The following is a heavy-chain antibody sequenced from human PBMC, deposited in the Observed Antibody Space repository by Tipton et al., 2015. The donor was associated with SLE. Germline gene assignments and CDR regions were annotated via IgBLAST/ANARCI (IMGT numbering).Heavy chain of an antibody. CDR3: ARVAYCGGDCYSYYFDY. CDR2: INHSGST. CDR1: GGSFSGYY. Sequence: TLSLTCAVYGGSFSGYYWSWIRQPPGKGLEWIGEINHSGSTNYNPSLKSRVTISVDTSKNQFSLKLSSVTAADTAVYYCARVAYCGGDCYSYYFDYWGREPWSPSPQ. J-gene: IGHJ4*02. V-gene: IGHV4-34*01. D-gene: IGHD2-21*01.